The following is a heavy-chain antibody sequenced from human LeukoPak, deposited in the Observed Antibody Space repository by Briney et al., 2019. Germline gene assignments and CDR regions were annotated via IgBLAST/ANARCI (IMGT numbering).Heavy chain of an antibody. CDR3: ARSSDYGDYGY. Sequence: SETLSLTCAVHGGSFSGYYWSWIRQPPGKGLEWIGEINHSGSTNYNPSLKSRVTISVDTSKNQFSLKLSSVTAADTAAYYCARSSDYGDYGYWGQGTLVTVSS. CDR2: INHSGST. D-gene: IGHD4-17*01. CDR1: GGSFSGYY. J-gene: IGHJ4*02. V-gene: IGHV4-34*01.